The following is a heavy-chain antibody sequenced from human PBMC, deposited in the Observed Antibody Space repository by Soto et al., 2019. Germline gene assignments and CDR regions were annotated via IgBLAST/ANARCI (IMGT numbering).Heavy chain of an antibody. V-gene: IGHV4-59*01. Sequence: SETLSLTCTVSGGSISSYYWSWIRQPPGKGLEWIGYISYSGSTKYNPSLKSRVTISVDTSKNQFSLKLSSVTAADTAVYYCAIVVVITSAEYFHQWGQGTLVTVSS. D-gene: IGHD3-22*01. CDR3: AIVVVITSAEYFHQ. J-gene: IGHJ1*01. CDR1: GGSISSYY. CDR2: ISYSGST.